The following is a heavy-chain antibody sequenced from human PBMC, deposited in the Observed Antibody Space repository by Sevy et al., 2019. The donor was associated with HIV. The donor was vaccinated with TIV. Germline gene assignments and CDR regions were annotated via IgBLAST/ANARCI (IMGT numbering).Heavy chain of an antibody. J-gene: IGHJ4*02. CDR1: GFTFSSYA. Sequence: GGSLRLSCAASGFTFSSYAMSWVRQAPGKGLEWVSVISGNGGYTYYADSVKGRFTSSMDTSKNTLYKQMNSQRAEDTAVYYCVKGSASSSEVGYFDYWGQGTLVTVSS. CDR2: ISGNGGYT. V-gene: IGHV3-23*01. D-gene: IGHD2-2*01. CDR3: VKGSASSSEVGYFDY.